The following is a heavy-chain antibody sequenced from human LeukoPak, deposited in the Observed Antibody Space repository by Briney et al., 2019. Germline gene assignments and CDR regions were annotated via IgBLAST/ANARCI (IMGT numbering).Heavy chain of an antibody. Sequence: SETLSLTCAVSGGSISSGGYSCSWIRQPPGKGLGWIGYIYISGSTYYNPPLKSRATISVDRSKNQSSLKLSSVTAADTAVYYCARYRGVYYDSPGRLSRPRNWFDPWGQGTLVTVSS. D-gene: IGHD3-3*01. V-gene: IGHV4-30-2*01. J-gene: IGHJ5*02. CDR2: IYISGST. CDR1: GGSISSGGYS. CDR3: ARYRGVYYDSPGRLSRPRNWFDP.